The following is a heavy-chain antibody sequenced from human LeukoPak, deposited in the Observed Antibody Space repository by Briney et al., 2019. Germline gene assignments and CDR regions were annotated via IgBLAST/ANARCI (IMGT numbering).Heavy chain of an antibody. Sequence: GSLRLSCAASGFTFDDYAMHWVRQAPGKGLEWVSLISWDGGSTYYADSVKGRFTISRDNSKNSLYLQMNSLRAEDTALYYCASLLWFGDSDYYYMDVWGKGTTVTVSS. J-gene: IGHJ6*03. CDR3: ASLLWFGDSDYYYMDV. CDR1: GFTFDDYA. D-gene: IGHD3-10*01. CDR2: ISWDGGST. V-gene: IGHV3-43D*03.